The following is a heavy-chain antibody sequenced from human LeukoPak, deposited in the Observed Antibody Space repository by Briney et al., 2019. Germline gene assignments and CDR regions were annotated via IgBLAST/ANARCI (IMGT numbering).Heavy chain of an antibody. J-gene: IGHJ4*02. CDR2: INHSGST. CDR1: GGSFSGYY. CDR3: ARGPRPLDY. Sequence: SETLSLTCAVYGGSFSGYYWSWIRQPPGKGLEWIGEINHSGSTNYNPSLKSRVTISVDTSKNQFSLKLSSVTAADTAVYYCARGPRPLDYWGQGTLVNVSP. V-gene: IGHV4-34*01.